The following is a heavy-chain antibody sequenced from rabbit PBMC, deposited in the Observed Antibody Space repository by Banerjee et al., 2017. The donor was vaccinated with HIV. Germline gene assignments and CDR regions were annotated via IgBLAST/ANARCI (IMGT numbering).Heavy chain of an antibody. CDR2: IYVGSSDRT. CDR3: ARDASGDGYSNDL. CDR1: GLDFNSYYY. V-gene: IGHV1S45*01. Sequence: QEQLVESGGGLVKPGGTLTLTCKASGLDFNSYYYMCWVRQAPGKGPEWIACIYVGSSDRTYYASCARVPFTVSKPSSTTVTLHMPSLTVADTATYFCARDASGDGYSNDLWGQGTLVTVS. J-gene: IGHJ3*01. D-gene: IGHD7-1*01.